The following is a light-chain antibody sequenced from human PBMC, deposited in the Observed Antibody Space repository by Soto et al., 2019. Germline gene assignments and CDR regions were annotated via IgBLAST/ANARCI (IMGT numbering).Light chain of an antibody. V-gene: IGLV2-14*01. Sequence: QSALTQPASVSGSPGQSITISCTGTSSDVVGYIYVSWYQQHPGKAPKLMIYDVTSRPSGVSYRFSGSKSGNTASLTISGLQAEDEADYYCSSYTTSSSYVFGTGTKVTVL. CDR1: SSDVVGYIY. J-gene: IGLJ1*01. CDR2: DVT. CDR3: SSYTTSSSYV.